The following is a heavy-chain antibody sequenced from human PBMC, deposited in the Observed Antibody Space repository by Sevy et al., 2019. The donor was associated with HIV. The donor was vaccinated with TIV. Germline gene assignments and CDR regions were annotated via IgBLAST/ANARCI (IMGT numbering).Heavy chain of an antibody. CDR2: IRYDGSNK. Sequence: GGSLRLSCAASGFTFSSYSMHWVRQAPGKGLEWVAFIRYDGSNKYYADSVKGRFTISRDNSKNTLYLQMNSLRAEDTAVYYCAKDRAYGSGSHYYGMDVWGQGTTVTVSS. V-gene: IGHV3-30*02. CDR1: GFTFSSYS. J-gene: IGHJ6*02. CDR3: AKDRAYGSGSHYYGMDV. D-gene: IGHD1-26*01.